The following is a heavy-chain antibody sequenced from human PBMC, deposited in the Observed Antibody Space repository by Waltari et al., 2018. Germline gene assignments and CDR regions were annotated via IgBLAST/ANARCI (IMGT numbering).Heavy chain of an antibody. Sequence: QVQLVQSGAEVKKPGSSVKVSCKASGGTFSSYAISWVRQAPGQGLEWMGGVSPIFGTANYAQKFQGRVTITTDESTSTAYMELSSLRSEDTAVYYCARERQQWELLNDAFDIWGQGTMVTVSS. J-gene: IGHJ3*02. CDR3: ARERQQWELLNDAFDI. CDR1: GGTFSSYA. V-gene: IGHV1-69*05. CDR2: VSPIFGTA. D-gene: IGHD1-26*01.